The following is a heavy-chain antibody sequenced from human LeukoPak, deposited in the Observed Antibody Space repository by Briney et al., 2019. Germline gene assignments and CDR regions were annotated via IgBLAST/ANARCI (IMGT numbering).Heavy chain of an antibody. CDR2: IKQDGSEK. CDR1: GFTFSSYW. V-gene: IGHV3-7*01. CDR3: AREGAYYDFWSGYHYHYYGMDV. D-gene: IGHD3-3*01. Sequence: PGGSLRLSCAASGFTFSSYWMSWVRQAPGKGLEWVANIKQDGSEKYYVDSVKGRFTISRDNAKNSLYLQMNSLRAEDTAVYYCAREGAYYDFWSGYHYHYYGMDVWGQGTTVTVSS. J-gene: IGHJ6*02.